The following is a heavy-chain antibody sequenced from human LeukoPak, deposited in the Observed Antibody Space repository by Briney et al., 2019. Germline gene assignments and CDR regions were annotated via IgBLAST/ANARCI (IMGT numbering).Heavy chain of an antibody. CDR1: GSSVNSDQY. V-gene: IGHV4-38-2*01. D-gene: IGHD3-16*02. J-gene: IGHJ3*02. CDR3: AMLRLGELSLLANAYDI. CDR2: VHQTGSP. Sequence: PSETLSLTCDVSGSSVNSDQYWGWMRHSPGAGLEGIGRVHQTGSPYYNPSLGSRVSLSIDSTKNSFSLRLTSVTAADTAVYYCAMLRLGELSLLANAYDIWGQGTMVIVS.